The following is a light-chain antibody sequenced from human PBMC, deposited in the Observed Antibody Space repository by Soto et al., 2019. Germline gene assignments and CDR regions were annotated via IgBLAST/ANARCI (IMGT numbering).Light chain of an antibody. V-gene: IGKV1-5*03. Sequence: DIQITQSPSTLSGSVGDRVTITCRASQTISSWLAWYQQKPGKAPKLLIYKASTLKNGVPSRFSGSGSGTEFTLTISSLQPDDFATYYCQHYNSYSEAFGQGTKVDSK. CDR1: QTISSW. CDR3: QHYNSYSEA. CDR2: KAS. J-gene: IGKJ1*01.